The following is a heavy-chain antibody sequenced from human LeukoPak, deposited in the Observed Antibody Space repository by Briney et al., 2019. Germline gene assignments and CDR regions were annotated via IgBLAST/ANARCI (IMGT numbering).Heavy chain of an antibody. V-gene: IGHV3-21*01. CDR2: ISSSSSYI. CDR1: GFTFSSYS. D-gene: IGHD1-26*01. J-gene: IGHJ3*02. Sequence: PGGSLRLSCAASGFTFSSYSMNWVRQAPGKGLEWVSSISSSSSYIYYADSVKGRFTISRDNAKNSLYLQMNSLRAEDTAVYYCARDKGVRVGATGHDAFDIWGQGTMVTVSS. CDR3: ARDKGVRVGATGHDAFDI.